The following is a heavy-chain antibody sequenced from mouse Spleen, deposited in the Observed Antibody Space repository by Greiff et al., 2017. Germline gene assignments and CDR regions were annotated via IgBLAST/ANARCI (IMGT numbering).Heavy chain of an antibody. CDR2: INPSTGGT. CDR1: GYSFTGYY. J-gene: IGHJ2*01. V-gene: IGHV1-42*01. CDR3: AKEGLHYYGFFDY. Sequence: EVKLVESGPELVKPGASVKISCKASGYSFTGYYMNWVKQSPEKSLEWIGEINPSTGGTTSNQKFKAKATLTVDKSSSTAYMQLKSLTSEDSAVYYCAKEGLHYYGFFDYWGQGTTLTVSS. D-gene: IGHD1-2*01.